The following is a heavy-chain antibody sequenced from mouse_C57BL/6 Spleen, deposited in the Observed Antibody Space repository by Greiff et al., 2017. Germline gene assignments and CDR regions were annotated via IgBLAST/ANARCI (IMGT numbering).Heavy chain of an antibody. CDR1: GYTFTNYW. CDR3: ARREYGEYYYAMDY. Sequence: QVQLQQSGAELVRPGTSVKMSCKASGYTFTNYWIGWAKQRPGHGLEWIGDIYPGGGYTNYNEKFKGKATLTADKSSSTAYMQFSSLTSEDSAIYYGARREYGEYYYAMDYWGQGTSVTVSS. V-gene: IGHV1-63*01. D-gene: IGHD2-10*02. CDR2: IYPGGGYT. J-gene: IGHJ4*01.